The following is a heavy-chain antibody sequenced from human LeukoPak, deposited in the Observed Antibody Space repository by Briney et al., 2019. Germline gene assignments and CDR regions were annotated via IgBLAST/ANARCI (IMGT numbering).Heavy chain of an antibody. V-gene: IGHV3-23*01. CDR3: AKDRRQDCSSTTCYLFDY. CDR1: GFTFSTYA. D-gene: IGHD2-2*01. Sequence: GGSLRLSCAASGFTFSTYAMSWVRQAPGRGLEWVSTISGSGGSSYYADSVKGRFSISRDNSKNTLDLQMNSLRAEDTAVYYCAKDRRQDCSSTTCYLFDYWGQGTLVTVSS. CDR2: ISGSGGSS. J-gene: IGHJ4*02.